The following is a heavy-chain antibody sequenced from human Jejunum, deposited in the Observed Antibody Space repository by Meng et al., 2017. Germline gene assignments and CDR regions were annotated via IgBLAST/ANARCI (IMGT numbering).Heavy chain of an antibody. J-gene: IGHJ4*02. CDR1: GGSVSSTNCY. D-gene: IGHD2-2*01. CDR3: AREYCISITCYFDS. V-gene: IGHV4-61*01. Sequence: QGLLQESGPGLVRPSETLSLTCTVSGGSVSSTNCYWSWIRQPPGKGLEWIGYRYYSGSTNYNPSLKSRVTISVDTSKSQFSLKLFSVTAADTAVYYCAREYCISITCYFDSWGQGTLVTVSS. CDR2: RYYSGST.